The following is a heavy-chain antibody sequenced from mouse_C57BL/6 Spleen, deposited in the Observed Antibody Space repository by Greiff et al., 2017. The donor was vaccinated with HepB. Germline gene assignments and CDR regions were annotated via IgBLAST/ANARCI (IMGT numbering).Heavy chain of an antibody. Sequence: EVQLVESEGGLVQPGRSMKLSCTASGFTFSDYYMAWVRQVPEKGLEWVANINYDGSSTYYLDSLKSRFIISRDNAKNILYLQMSSLKSEDTATYYCAREGTIYYYGSSDWYFDVWGTGTTVTVSS. CDR1: GFTFSDYY. CDR3: AREGTIYYYGSSDWYFDV. V-gene: IGHV5-16*01. J-gene: IGHJ1*03. CDR2: INYDGSST. D-gene: IGHD1-1*01.